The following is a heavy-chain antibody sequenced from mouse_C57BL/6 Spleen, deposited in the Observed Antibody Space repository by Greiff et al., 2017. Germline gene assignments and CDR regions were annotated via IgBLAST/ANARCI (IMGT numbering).Heavy chain of an antibody. CDR1: GYTFTDYN. CDR3: AKAYDGYYTWYFDV. V-gene: IGHV1-22*01. CDR2: INPNNGGT. J-gene: IGHJ1*03. Sequence: EVKLQESGPELVKPGASVKMSCKASGYTFTDYNMHWVKQSHGKSLEWSGYINPNNGGTSYNQKFKGKATLTVNKSSSTAYMALRSLTSEVSAVYYCAKAYDGYYTWYFDVWGTGTTVTVSS. D-gene: IGHD2-3*01.